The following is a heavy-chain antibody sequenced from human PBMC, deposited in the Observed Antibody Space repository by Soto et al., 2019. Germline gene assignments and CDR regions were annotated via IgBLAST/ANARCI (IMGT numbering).Heavy chain of an antibody. D-gene: IGHD6-13*01. V-gene: IGHV3-21*01. J-gene: IGHJ6*02. CDR1: GFIFSQYS. CDR2: ISSTGALM. CDR3: ARVIAAAGRVYYGMDV. Sequence: PGGSLRLSCAASGFIFSQYSMNWVRQAPGKGLEWVSSISSTGALMYYADSVKGRFTISRDDADNSLYLQMNSLRVEDTAVYYCARVIAAAGRVYYGMDVWGQGTTVTVSS.